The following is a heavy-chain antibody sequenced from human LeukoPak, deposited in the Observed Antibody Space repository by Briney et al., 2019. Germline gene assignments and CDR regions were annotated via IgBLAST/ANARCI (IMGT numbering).Heavy chain of an antibody. D-gene: IGHD3-16*01. Sequence: SETLSLTCAVYGESFSGYYWSWIRQPPGKGLEWIGEINHSGSTNYNPSLKSRVTISVDTSKNQFSLKLSSVTAADTAVYYCARGLFGAGKGWFDPWGQGTLVTVSS. V-gene: IGHV4-34*01. CDR2: INHSGST. CDR1: GESFSGYY. J-gene: IGHJ5*02. CDR3: ARGLFGAGKGWFDP.